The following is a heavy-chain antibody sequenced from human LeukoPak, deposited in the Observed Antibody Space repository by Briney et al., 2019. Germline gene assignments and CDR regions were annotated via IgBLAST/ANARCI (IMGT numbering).Heavy chain of an antibody. CDR2: IYPGDSDT. CDR3: ARLKIAAAGTLRSVNWFDP. V-gene: IGHV5-51*01. J-gene: IGHJ5*02. Sequence: GESLKISCKGSGYSFTSYWIGWVRQMPGKGLEWMGIIYPGDSDTRYSPSFQGQVTISADKSISTAYRQWSSLKASDTAMYYCARLKIAAAGTLRSVNWFDPWGKGTLVTVSS. D-gene: IGHD6-13*01. CDR1: GYSFTSYW.